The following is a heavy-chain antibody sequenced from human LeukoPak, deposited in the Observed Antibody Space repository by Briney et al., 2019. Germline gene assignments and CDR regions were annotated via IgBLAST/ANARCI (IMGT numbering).Heavy chain of an antibody. D-gene: IGHD3-22*01. CDR3: ARHVDSSPAFDY. CDR1: GGSISSYS. Sequence: SETLSHTCTVSGGSISSYSWSWIRQPPGKGLEWIGYVYYSGSTNYNPSLKSRVTISVDTSKNQFSLKLSSVTAADTAVYYCARHVDSSPAFDYWGQGTLVTVSS. V-gene: IGHV4-59*08. CDR2: VYYSGST. J-gene: IGHJ4*02.